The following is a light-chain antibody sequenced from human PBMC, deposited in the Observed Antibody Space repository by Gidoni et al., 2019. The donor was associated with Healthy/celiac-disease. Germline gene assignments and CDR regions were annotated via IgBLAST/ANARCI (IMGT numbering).Light chain of an antibody. J-gene: IGKJ3*01. V-gene: IGKV3-15*01. Sequence: EIVMTQSLATLSVSPGERATLSCRASQSVSSNLAWYQQKPGQAPRLLIYGASTRATGIPARFSGSGSGTEFTLTISSLQSEDFAVYYCQQYNNWPPRITFXPXTKVDIK. CDR3: QQYNNWPPRIT. CDR2: GAS. CDR1: QSVSSN.